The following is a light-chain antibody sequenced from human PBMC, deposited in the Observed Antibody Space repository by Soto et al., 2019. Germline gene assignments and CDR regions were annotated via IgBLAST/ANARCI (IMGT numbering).Light chain of an antibody. CDR2: GVS. CDR1: QSVRSD. Sequence: EIVMTQSPSTLSASPGERATLSCSASQSVRSDLPWYQQKPGQAPRLLMYGVSTRPTGIPARFSGSGSGTDFTLTISSLETEDSAVYYCQQRNVWPPVTFGQGTRLEI. V-gene: IGKV3-15*01. CDR3: QQRNVWPPVT. J-gene: IGKJ5*01.